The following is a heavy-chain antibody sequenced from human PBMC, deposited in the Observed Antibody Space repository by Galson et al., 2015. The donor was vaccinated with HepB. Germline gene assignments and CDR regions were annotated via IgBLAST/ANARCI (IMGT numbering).Heavy chain of an antibody. D-gene: IGHD4-23*01. CDR3: ARGVRWSRGYYYYGMDV. Sequence: SLRLSCAASGFTFSSYDMHWVRQATGKGLEWVSAIGTAGDTYYPGSVKGRFTISRENAKNSLYLQMNSLRAGDTAVYYCARGVRWSRGYYYYGMDVWGQGTTVTVSS. CDR1: GFTFSSYD. V-gene: IGHV3-13*04. CDR2: IGTAGDT. J-gene: IGHJ6*02.